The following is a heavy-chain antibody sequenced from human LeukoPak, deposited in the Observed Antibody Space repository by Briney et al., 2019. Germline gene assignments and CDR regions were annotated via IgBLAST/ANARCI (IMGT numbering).Heavy chain of an antibody. CDR2: ISAYNGNT. Sequence: ASVKVSCKASGYTFTSYGISWVRQAPGQGLEWMGWISAYNGNTNYAQKLQGRVTMTTDTSTSTAYMELRSLRSDDTAVYYCARESTDYGSGSSDYWGQGTLVTVSS. J-gene: IGHJ4*02. CDR3: ARESTDYGSGSSDY. CDR1: GYTFTSYG. D-gene: IGHD3-10*01. V-gene: IGHV1-18*01.